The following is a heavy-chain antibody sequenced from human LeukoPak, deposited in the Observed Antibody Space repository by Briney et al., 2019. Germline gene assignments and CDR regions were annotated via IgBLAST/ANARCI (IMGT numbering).Heavy chain of an antibody. D-gene: IGHD2-2*01. V-gene: IGHV3-30*03. CDR3: ATEPIVVVPEPDAFDI. CDR1: GFTFSSYG. CDR2: ISYDGSNK. J-gene: IGHJ3*02. Sequence: GGSLRLSCAASGFTFSSYGMHWVRQAPGKGLEWVAVISYDGSNKYYADSVKGRFTISRDNSKNTLYLQMNSLRAEDTAVYYCATEPIVVVPEPDAFDIWGRGTMVTVSS.